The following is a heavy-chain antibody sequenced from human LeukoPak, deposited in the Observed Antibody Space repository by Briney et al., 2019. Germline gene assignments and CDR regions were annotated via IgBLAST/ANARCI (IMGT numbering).Heavy chain of an antibody. Sequence: PGGSLRLSCAASGFTFSSYAMNWVRQAPGKGLEWVSSISTSSSYIYYADSVKGRFAIASDNAKNSLYLQMDSLRAEDTAVYYCARGYDFGSGSFFDYWGQGTLVTVSS. J-gene: IGHJ4*02. D-gene: IGHD3-10*01. CDR1: GFTFSSYA. V-gene: IGHV3-21*01. CDR3: ARGYDFGSGSFFDY. CDR2: ISTSSSYI.